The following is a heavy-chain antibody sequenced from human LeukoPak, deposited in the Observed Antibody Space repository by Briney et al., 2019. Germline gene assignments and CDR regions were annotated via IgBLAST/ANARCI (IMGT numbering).Heavy chain of an antibody. V-gene: IGHV1-18*01. J-gene: IGHJ3*02. Sequence: ASVKVSCKASGYTFTSYGISWVRQAPGQGLEWMGWISAYTGNTNYAQKLQGRVTMTTDTSTSTAYMELRSLRSDDTAVYYCARLQPYYYDSSGPPRGAFDIWGQGTMVTVSS. CDR3: ARLQPYYYDSSGPPRGAFDI. CDR2: ISAYTGNT. D-gene: IGHD3-22*01. CDR1: GYTFTSYG.